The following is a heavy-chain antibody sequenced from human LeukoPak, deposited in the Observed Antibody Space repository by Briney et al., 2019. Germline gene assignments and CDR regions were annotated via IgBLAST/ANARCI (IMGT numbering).Heavy chain of an antibody. Sequence: ASVKVSCKASGYTFTSYYMHWVRQAPGQGLEWMGIINPSGGSTSYAQKFQGRVTMTRDTSASTVYMELSSLRSEDTAVYYCASLLLGYSYGVDAFDIWGQGTMVTVSS. CDR3: ASLLLGYSYGVDAFDI. D-gene: IGHD5-18*01. V-gene: IGHV1-46*01. J-gene: IGHJ3*02. CDR1: GYTFTSYY. CDR2: INPSGGST.